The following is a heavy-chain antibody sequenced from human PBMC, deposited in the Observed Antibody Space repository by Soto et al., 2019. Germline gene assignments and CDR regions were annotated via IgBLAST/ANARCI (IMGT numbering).Heavy chain of an antibody. V-gene: IGHV3-30-3*01. CDR2: ISYDGSNK. J-gene: IGHJ6*02. Sequence: LRLSCAASGFTFSSYAMHWVRQAPGKGLEWVAVISYDGSNKYYADSVKGRFTISRDNSKNTLYLQMNSLRAEDTAVYYCAKDRDLYYDSSGDVLDVWGQGTTVTVSS. D-gene: IGHD3-22*01. CDR1: GFTFSSYA. CDR3: AKDRDLYYDSSGDVLDV.